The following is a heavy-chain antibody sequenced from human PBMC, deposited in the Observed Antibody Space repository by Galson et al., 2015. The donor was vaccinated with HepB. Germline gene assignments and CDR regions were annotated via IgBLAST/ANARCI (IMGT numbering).Heavy chain of an antibody. J-gene: IGHJ6*02. CDR1: GFTFSSYW. CDR2: INSDGSST. V-gene: IGHV3-74*01. Sequence: SLRLSCAASGFTFSSYWMHWVRQAPGKGLVWVSRINSDGSSTSYADSVKGRFTISRDNAKNTLYLQMNSLRAEDTAVYYCARDRGYSYGWATYYYYGMDVWGQGTTVTVSS. D-gene: IGHD5-18*01. CDR3: ARDRGYSYGWATYYYYGMDV.